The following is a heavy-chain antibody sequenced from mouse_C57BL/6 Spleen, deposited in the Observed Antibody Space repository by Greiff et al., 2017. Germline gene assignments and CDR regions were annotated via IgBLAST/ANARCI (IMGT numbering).Heavy chain of an antibody. CDR2: IDPNSGGT. CDR1: GYTFTSYW. Sequence: VQLQQPGAELVKPGASVKLSCKASGYTFTSYWMHWVKQRPGRGLEWIGRIDPNSGGTKYNEKFKSKATLTVDKPSSTAYMQLSSLTSEDSAVYYCARWEFWGTGTDWYFDVWGTGTTVTVSS. D-gene: IGHD4-1*01. V-gene: IGHV1-72*01. J-gene: IGHJ1*03. CDR3: ARWEFWGTGTDWYFDV.